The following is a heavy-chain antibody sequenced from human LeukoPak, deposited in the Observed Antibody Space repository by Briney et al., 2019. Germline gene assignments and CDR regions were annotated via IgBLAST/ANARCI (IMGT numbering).Heavy chain of an antibody. CDR1: GYTFTSYG. D-gene: IGHD5-24*01. CDR2: ISAYNGNT. J-gene: IGHJ4*02. Sequence: ATVNVSCKASGYTFTSYGISWVRQAPGQGPEWMGWISAYNGNTNYAQKLQGRVTMTTDTSTSTAYMELRSLRSDDTAVYYCAREMATTPGGEYWGQGTLVTVSS. CDR3: AREMATTPGGEY. V-gene: IGHV1-18*01.